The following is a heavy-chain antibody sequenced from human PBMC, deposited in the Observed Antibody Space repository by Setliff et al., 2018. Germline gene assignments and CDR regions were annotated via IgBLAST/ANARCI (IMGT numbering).Heavy chain of an antibody. CDR2: LSDSNGNR. V-gene: IGHV1-18*01. Sequence: GASVKVSCKASGYTFTNYGVSWVRQAPGQGLEWMGWLSDSNGNRNNAQKFQGRVTMTTDTATSTAYMELRSLGSDDTAVYYCARDSPTVVTHLRVFDIWGQGTRVTVSS. CDR1: GYTFTNYG. D-gene: IGHD4-17*01. CDR3: ARDSPTVVTHLRVFDI. J-gene: IGHJ3*02.